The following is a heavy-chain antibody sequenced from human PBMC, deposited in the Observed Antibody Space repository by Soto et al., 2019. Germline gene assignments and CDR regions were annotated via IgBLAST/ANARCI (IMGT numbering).Heavy chain of an antibody. Sequence: SETLSLTCTVSGGSISSSSYYWGWIRQPPGKGLEWIGSIYYSGSTYYNPSLKSRVTISVDTSKNQFSLKLSSVTAADTAVYYCARLELLNYYYGMDVWGQGTTVS. J-gene: IGHJ6*02. CDR1: GGSISSSSYY. CDR2: IYYSGST. V-gene: IGHV4-39*01. CDR3: ARLELLNYYYGMDV. D-gene: IGHD2-15*01.